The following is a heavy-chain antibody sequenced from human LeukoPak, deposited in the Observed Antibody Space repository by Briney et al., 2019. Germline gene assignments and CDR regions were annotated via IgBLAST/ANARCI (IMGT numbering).Heavy chain of an antibody. CDR2: IKQDGSEK. J-gene: IGHJ6*04. CDR1: GFTFSNYW. V-gene: IGHV3-7*03. CDR3: AREDTARRGMDV. Sequence: GGSLRLSCAASGFTFSNYWMSWVRQAPGQGLEWVANIKQDGSEKYYVGSVKGRFTISRDNAKNSLYLQMNDLRAEDTAIYYCAREDTARRGMDVWGKGTTVTVSS. D-gene: IGHD5-18*01.